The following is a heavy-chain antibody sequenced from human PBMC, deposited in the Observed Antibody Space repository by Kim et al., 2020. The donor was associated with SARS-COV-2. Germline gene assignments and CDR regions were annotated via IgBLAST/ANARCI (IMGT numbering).Heavy chain of an antibody. V-gene: IGHV3-7*01. J-gene: IGHJ4*02. D-gene: IGHD6-19*01. CDR1: GFTFSSYW. CDR2: VKQDGSEK. CDR3: ARDLLGAVAGTRDY. Sequence: GGSLRLSCAASGFTFSSYWMSWVRQAPGKGLEWVASVKQDGSEKYYVDSVKGRFTISRDNAKNSLYLQMSSLRAEDTAVYYCARDLLGAVAGTRDYWGQGTLVTVSS.